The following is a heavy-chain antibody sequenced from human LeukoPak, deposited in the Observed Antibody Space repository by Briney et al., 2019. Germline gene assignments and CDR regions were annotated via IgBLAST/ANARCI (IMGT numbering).Heavy chain of an antibody. CDR2: INHSGST. Sequence: SETLSLTCAVYGGSFSGYYWSWLRQPPGKGLEWIGEINHSGSTNYNPSLKSRVTISVDTSKNQFSLKLSSVTAADTAVYYCARWRVIAAAGIDYWGQGTLVTVPS. J-gene: IGHJ4*02. CDR1: GGSFSGYY. D-gene: IGHD6-13*01. CDR3: ARWRVIAAAGIDY. V-gene: IGHV4-34*01.